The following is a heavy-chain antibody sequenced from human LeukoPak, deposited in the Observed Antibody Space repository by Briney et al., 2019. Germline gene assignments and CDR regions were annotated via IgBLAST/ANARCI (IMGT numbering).Heavy chain of an antibody. Sequence: SQTLSLTCVISGDSLSSNSAAWHWIRQSPSRGLEWLGRTYYRSKWHNDYTLSVKSRITINPDTSKNQFSLQLNSVTPEDMAVYYCARSAGHFDYWGQGTLVTVSS. CDR3: ARSAGHFDY. CDR1: GDSLSSNSAA. CDR2: TYYRSKWHN. J-gene: IGHJ4*02. V-gene: IGHV6-1*01.